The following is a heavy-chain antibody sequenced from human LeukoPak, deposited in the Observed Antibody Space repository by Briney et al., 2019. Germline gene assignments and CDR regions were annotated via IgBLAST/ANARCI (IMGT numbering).Heavy chain of an antibody. CDR1: GFTFSSYE. D-gene: IGHD3-10*01. CDR2: ISSSGSTI. V-gene: IGHV3-48*03. J-gene: IGHJ6*04. CDR3: ARDLGFGELLSDYYYYYGMDA. Sequence: GGSLRLSCAASGFTFSSYEMNWVRQAPGKGLEWVSYISSSGSTIYYADSVKGRFTISRDNAKSSLYLQMSSLRAEDTAVYYSARDLGFGELLSDYYYYYGMDAWGKGTTVTVSS.